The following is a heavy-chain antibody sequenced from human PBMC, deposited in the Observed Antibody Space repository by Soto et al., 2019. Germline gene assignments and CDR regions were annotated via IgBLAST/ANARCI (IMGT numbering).Heavy chain of an antibody. CDR1: GGSFSGDY. V-gene: IGHV4-34*01. D-gene: IGHD2-8*02. J-gene: IGHJ4*02. CDR3: ARDKITGLFDY. Sequence: QVQLQQWGAGLLKPSETLSLTCAVYGGSFSGDYWTWIRQPPGTGLGWIGEINHSGSTNYNPSLKSRVTISVDTSKNQFYLKLTSVTAADPAVYYCARDKITGLFDYWGQGTLVTVSS. CDR2: INHSGST.